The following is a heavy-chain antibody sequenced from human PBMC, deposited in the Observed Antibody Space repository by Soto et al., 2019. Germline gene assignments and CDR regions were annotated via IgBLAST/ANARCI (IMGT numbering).Heavy chain of an antibody. CDR2: ISYSGST. J-gene: IGHJ5*01. CDR3: ARRPPDSFDS. CDR1: GGSISSSPYY. D-gene: IGHD2-15*01. Sequence: SETLSLTCTVSGGSISSSPYYWGWIRQYPGKGLEWIASISYSGSTFYNPSLKSRVTIFVHTSKNEFSLKLSSVTAADTALYYGARRPPDSFDSWGQGTLVTVSS. V-gene: IGHV4-39*01.